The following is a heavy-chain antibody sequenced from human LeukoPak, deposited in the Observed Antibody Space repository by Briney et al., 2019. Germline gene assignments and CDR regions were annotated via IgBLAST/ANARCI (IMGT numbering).Heavy chain of an antibody. D-gene: IGHD6-13*01. CDR2: IYPGDSQT. J-gene: IGHJ6*02. CDR1: GYSFSTYW. Sequence: GESLKISCKGSGYSFSTYWIGWVRQMPGKGLEWMGIIYPGDSQTRYSPSFQGQVTISVDKSISTAYLQWSSLKAPDTAIYYCARHRIPAPGSSGYYGMDVWGQGTTVTVSS. V-gene: IGHV5-51*01. CDR3: ARHRIPAPGSSGYYGMDV.